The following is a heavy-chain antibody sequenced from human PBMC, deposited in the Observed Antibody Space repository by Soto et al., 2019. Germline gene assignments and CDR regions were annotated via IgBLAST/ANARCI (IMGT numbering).Heavy chain of an antibody. CDR1: GGSISSGGYS. V-gene: IGHV4-30-2*01. CDR3: ARVGIVVVPAATLGGWFDP. D-gene: IGHD2-2*01. CDR2: IYHSGGT. Sequence: RASETLSLTCAVSGGSISSGGYSWSWIRQPPGKGLEWIGYIYHSGGTYYNPSLKSRVTISVDRSKNQFSLKLSSVAAADTAVYYCARVGIVVVPAATLGGWFDPWGQGTLVTVSS. J-gene: IGHJ5*02.